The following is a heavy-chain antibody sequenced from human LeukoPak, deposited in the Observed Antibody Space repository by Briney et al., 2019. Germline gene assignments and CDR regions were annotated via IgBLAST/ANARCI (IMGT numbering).Heavy chain of an antibody. CDR2: VNPSGSS. V-gene: IGHV1-46*01. Sequence: ASVKVSCKASGYTVTIYYMHWVRQAPGQGLEWMAIVNPSGSSSYAQKFQGRATLTRATSTNTVYMELSGLRSEDTAVYYCASVYKYGMDVWGQGTTVVVSS. CDR3: ASVYKYGMDV. CDR1: GYTVTIYY. J-gene: IGHJ6*02.